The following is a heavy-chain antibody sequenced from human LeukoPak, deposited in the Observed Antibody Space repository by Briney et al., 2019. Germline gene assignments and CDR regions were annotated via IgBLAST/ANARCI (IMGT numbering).Heavy chain of an antibody. CDR3: ARSVLTWYSGGYRNGPGLDY. Sequence: ASVKVSCRASGYTFTTHDINWVRQATGQGLEWLGWMSPNSGDTGYAQKFQGRVTMTRDTSTSTVYMELSSLRSEDTAVYYCARSVLTWYSGGYRNGPGLDYWGQGTLVTVSS. J-gene: IGHJ4*02. D-gene: IGHD1-26*01. V-gene: IGHV1-8*01. CDR2: MSPNSGDT. CDR1: GYTFTTHD.